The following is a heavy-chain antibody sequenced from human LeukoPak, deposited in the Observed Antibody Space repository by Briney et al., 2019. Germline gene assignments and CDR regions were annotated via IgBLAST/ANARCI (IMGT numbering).Heavy chain of an antibody. CDR3: ARDFQQLWEYYFDY. CDR2: ISSSSSYI. J-gene: IGHJ4*02. Sequence: GGSLRLSCAASGFTFSSYSMNWVRQAPGKGLEWVSSISSSSSYIYYTDSVKGRFTISRDNAKNSLYLQMNSLRAEDTAVYYCARDFQQLWEYYFDYWGQGTLVTVSS. CDR1: GFTFSSYS. D-gene: IGHD6-13*01. V-gene: IGHV3-21*01.